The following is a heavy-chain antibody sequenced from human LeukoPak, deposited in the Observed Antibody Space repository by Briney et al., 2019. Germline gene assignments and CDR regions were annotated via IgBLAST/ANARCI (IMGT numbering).Heavy chain of an antibody. D-gene: IGHD6-25*01. CDR1: GYTFTGYY. V-gene: IGHV1-2*02. CDR3: ARDQEQQRLYDY. J-gene: IGHJ4*02. Sequence: ASVKVSCKASGYTFTGYYMHWVRQAPGQGLEWMGWINPDSGGTNYAQKFQGRVTMTRDTTISTAYMELSRLRSDDTAVYYCARDQEQQRLYDYWGQGTLVTVSS. CDR2: INPDSGGT.